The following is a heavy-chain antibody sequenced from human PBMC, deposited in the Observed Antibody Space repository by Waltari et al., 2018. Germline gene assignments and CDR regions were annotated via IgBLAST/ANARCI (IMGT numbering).Heavy chain of an antibody. V-gene: IGHV3-23*01. CDR3: AKGVNTMTTGGDY. CDR1: GYTFSSYA. Sequence: EVQLLESGGGLVQPGGSLRLSCAASGYTFSSYAMTWVRQAPGKGLGLVSAVSGSGDRTYYADSAKGRFTISRDKSKNTLNLQMNSLRGEDTAIYYCAKGVNTMTTGGDYWSQGTLVTVSS. CDR2: VSGSGDRT. J-gene: IGHJ4*02. D-gene: IGHD4-17*01.